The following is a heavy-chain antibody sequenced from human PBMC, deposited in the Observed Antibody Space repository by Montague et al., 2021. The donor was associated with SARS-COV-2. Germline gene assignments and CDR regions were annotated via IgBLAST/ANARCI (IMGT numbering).Heavy chain of an antibody. Sequence: SLRLSCAASGFTFSSYAMHWVRQAPGKGLEWVAVISYDGSNKYYADSVKGRFTISRDNSKNTLYLQMNSLRAEDTAAYYCARDLAVVAATPFDYWGQGTLVTLSS. V-gene: IGHV3-30*04. J-gene: IGHJ4*02. CDR3: ARDLAVVAATPFDY. D-gene: IGHD2-15*01. CDR2: ISYDGSNK. CDR1: GFTFSSYA.